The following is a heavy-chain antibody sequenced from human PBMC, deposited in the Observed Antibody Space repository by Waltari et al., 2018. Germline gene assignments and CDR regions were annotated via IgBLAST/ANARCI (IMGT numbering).Heavy chain of an antibody. D-gene: IGHD1-26*01. J-gene: IGHJ4*02. CDR3: ARGGGNFDY. Sequence: EVQLVESGGGLVQPGGSLRLSCAASGFTFSGSWMHWVRQAPGKGLVWVSRIKGDGSTTYADSVKGRFTISRDNAKNTLYLQMNSLRAEDTAVYYCARGGGNFDYWGQGTLVTVSS. V-gene: IGHV3-74*01. CDR2: IKGDGST. CDR1: GFTFSGSW.